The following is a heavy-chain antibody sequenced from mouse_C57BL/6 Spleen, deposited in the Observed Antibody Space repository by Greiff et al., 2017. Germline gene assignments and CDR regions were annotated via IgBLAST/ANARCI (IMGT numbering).Heavy chain of an antibody. Sequence: EVHLVESGGGLVKPGGSLKLSCAASGFTFSDYGMHWVRQAPEKGLEWVAYISSGSSTIYYADTVKGRFTISRDNAKNTLFLQMTSLRSEDTARYYCARNYGTRYFDVWGTGTTVTVSS. CDR1: GFTFSDYG. CDR3: ARNYGTRYFDV. CDR2: ISSGSSTI. V-gene: IGHV5-17*01. D-gene: IGHD1-1*01. J-gene: IGHJ1*03.